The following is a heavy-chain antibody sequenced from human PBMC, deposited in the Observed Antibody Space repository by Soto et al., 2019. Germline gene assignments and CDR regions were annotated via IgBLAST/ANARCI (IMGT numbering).Heavy chain of an antibody. CDR1: GFDFSDFY. Sequence: GGSPRLSCAASGFDFSDFYMSWIRQPPGKGLEWVSYISDTGSTIYYADSVRGRFTISRDNARNSLFLQMNSLRGEDTAVYYCARGRYTDYGFYYHGMDVWGQGTTVTVSS. V-gene: IGHV3-11*01. CDR2: ISDTGSTI. J-gene: IGHJ6*02. CDR3: ARGRYTDYGFYYHGMDV. D-gene: IGHD4-17*01.